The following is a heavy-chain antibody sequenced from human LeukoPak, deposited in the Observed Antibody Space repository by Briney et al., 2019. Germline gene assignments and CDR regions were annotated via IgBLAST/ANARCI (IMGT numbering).Heavy chain of an antibody. CDR1: GFTFSFYG. Sequence: GESLRLYCSTSGFTFSFYGMHWVRQAPGKGLEWVAFIQYDGSYKFYADSVQGRFSISRDNSKNTLFLQMNSLRAEDTAIYYCAKTSDQLLYSKFDFWGQGTLVTVSS. D-gene: IGHD2/OR15-2a*01. V-gene: IGHV3-30*02. CDR2: IQYDGSYK. J-gene: IGHJ4*02. CDR3: AKTSDQLLYSKFDF.